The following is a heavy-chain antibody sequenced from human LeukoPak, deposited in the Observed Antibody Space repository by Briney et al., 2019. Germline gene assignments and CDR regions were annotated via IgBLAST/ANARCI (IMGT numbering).Heavy chain of an antibody. Sequence: ASVKVSCKASGGTFSSYTISWVRQAPGQGLEWMGRIIPILGIANYAQKFQGRVTITADKSTSTAYMELSTLRSDDTAVYYCARERPPGDSSSWFLEGYFDIWGQGTLVTVSS. V-gene: IGHV1-69*04. CDR2: IIPILGIA. CDR1: GGTFSSYT. D-gene: IGHD6-13*01. J-gene: IGHJ4*02. CDR3: ARERPPGDSSSWFLEGYFDI.